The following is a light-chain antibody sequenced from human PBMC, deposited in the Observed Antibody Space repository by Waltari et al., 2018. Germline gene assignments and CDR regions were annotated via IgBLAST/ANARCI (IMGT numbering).Light chain of an antibody. CDR2: DAS. CDR3: QQRSSLLPVT. Sequence: EIVLTQSPGTVSLSPGERATLSCRASQNVENYVAWYQQRPGQTPKLLIYDASSRATGVPARFSGSGSGTDFTLTISGLEPEDFAVYYCQQRSSLLPVTFGGGTKVEIK. J-gene: IGKJ4*01. CDR1: QNVENY. V-gene: IGKV3-11*01.